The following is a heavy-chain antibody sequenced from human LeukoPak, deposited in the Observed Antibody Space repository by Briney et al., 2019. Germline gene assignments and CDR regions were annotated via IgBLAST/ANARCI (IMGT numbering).Heavy chain of an antibody. D-gene: IGHD1-26*01. J-gene: IGHJ4*02. Sequence: PGGSLRLSCAASGFTFSSYWMSWARQAPGKGLEWVANIKQDGSEKYYVDSVEGRFTISRDNAKNSLYLQMNSLRAEDTAVYYCAREVGIVGATIYFDYWGQGTLVTVSS. CDR1: GFTFSSYW. CDR3: AREVGIVGATIYFDY. V-gene: IGHV3-7*01. CDR2: IKQDGSEK.